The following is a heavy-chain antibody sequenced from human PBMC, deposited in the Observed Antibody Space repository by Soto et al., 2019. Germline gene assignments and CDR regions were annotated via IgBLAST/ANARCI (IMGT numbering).Heavy chain of an antibody. J-gene: IGHJ6*02. CDR2: ISGDASRI. Sequence: QVQLVESGGGVVQPGTSLRLSCVASGFGFNFFGIHWVRQAPGKGLEWVAGISGDASRIYYADDLKGRVTISRVNSENTLYPQMNSLRPEDTALYYCARDRDAGWFVMDVWGQGTTVTV. D-gene: IGHD3-10*01. V-gene: IGHV3-30*03. CDR3: ARDRDAGWFVMDV. CDR1: GFGFNFFG.